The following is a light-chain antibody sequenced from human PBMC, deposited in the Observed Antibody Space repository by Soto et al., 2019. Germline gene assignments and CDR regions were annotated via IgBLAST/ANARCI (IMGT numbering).Light chain of an antibody. Sequence: DIQMTQSPSTLSASVGDRVTITCRASQSISSWLAWYQQKPGKAPKLLIYDASSLESGVPSRFSGSGSGTEFTRTISSLQPDDVATYCCQQYNSYSPSTFGQGTKLEIK. CDR1: QSISSW. CDR3: QQYNSYSPST. V-gene: IGKV1-5*01. J-gene: IGKJ2*01. CDR2: DAS.